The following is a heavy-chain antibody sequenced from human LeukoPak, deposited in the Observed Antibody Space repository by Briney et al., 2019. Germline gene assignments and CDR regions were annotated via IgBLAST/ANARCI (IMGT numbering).Heavy chain of an antibody. Sequence: SETLSLTCTVSGGSISSSSYYWGWIRQPPGKGLEWIGSIYYSGSTYYNPSLKSRVTMSVDTSKNQFSLKLSSVTAADTAVYYCAAMRTGTGELDYWGQGTLVTVSS. CDR3: AAMRTGTGELDY. V-gene: IGHV4-39*07. CDR2: IYYSGST. J-gene: IGHJ4*02. D-gene: IGHD1-7*01. CDR1: GGSISSSSYY.